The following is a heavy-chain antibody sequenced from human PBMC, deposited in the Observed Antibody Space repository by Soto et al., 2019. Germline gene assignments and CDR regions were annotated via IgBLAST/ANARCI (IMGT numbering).Heavy chain of an antibody. Sequence: QVQLQQWGAGLLKPSETLSLTCAVYVGSFRGYYWSWIRQPPGKGLEWIGEINHSGRTNYSPSLKSRVPMSADTSKNQFSLKLSSVTAADTAVYYCVRGGRGTENGFDIWGQGTMVTVSS. V-gene: IGHV4-34*01. CDR1: VGSFRGYY. CDR3: VRGGRGTENGFDI. CDR2: INHSGRT. D-gene: IGHD3-10*01. J-gene: IGHJ3*02.